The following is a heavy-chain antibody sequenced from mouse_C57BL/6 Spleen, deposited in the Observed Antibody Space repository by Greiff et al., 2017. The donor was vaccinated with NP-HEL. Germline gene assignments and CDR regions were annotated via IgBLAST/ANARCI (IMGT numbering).Heavy chain of an antibody. Sequence: VQLQQPGAELVRPGTSVKLSCKASGYTFTSYWMHWVKQRPGQGLEWIGVIDPSDSYTNYNQKFKGKATLTVDTSSSTAYMQLSSLTSEDSAVYYCARSEYDGAWFAYWGQGTLVTVSA. J-gene: IGHJ3*01. CDR3: ARSEYDGAWFAY. D-gene: IGHD2-12*01. V-gene: IGHV1-59*01. CDR2: IDPSDSYT. CDR1: GYTFTSYW.